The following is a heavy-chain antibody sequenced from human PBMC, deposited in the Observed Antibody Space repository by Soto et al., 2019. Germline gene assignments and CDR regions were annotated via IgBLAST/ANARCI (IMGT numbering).Heavy chain of an antibody. V-gene: IGHV3-23*01. CDR2: ISGSGGST. Sequence: GGSLRLSCAASGFTFSSYAMSWVRQAPGKGLEWVSAISGSGGSTYYADSVKGRFTISRDNSKNTLYLQMNSLRAEDTAVYYCAKEITGGQELHYYYYGMDVWGQGTTVTVSS. D-gene: IGHD3-10*01. CDR3: AKEITGGQELHYYYYGMDV. J-gene: IGHJ6*02. CDR1: GFTFSSYA.